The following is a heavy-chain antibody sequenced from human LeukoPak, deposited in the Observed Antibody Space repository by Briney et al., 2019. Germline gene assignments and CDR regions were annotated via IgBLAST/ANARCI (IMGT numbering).Heavy chain of an antibody. Sequence: GSSVKVSCKASGGTFSSYAISWVRQAPGQGLEWMGRIIPILGIANYAQKFQGRVTITADKSTSTAYMELSSLRSEDTAVYYCARERSWIQLWHFDYWGQGTLVTVSS. V-gene: IGHV1-69*04. CDR1: GGTFSSYA. CDR3: ARERSWIQLWHFDY. J-gene: IGHJ4*02. D-gene: IGHD5-18*01. CDR2: IIPILGIA.